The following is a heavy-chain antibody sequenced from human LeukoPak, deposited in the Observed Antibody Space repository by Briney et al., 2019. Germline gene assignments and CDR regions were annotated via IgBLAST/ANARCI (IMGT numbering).Heavy chain of an antibody. CDR1: GGSISSGGYS. D-gene: IGHD3-9*01. CDR3: ARGSYYDILHAFDI. J-gene: IGHJ3*02. CDR2: IYHSGST. V-gene: IGHV4-30-2*01. Sequence: SETLSLTCAVSGGSISSGGYSWSWIRQPPGKGLEWIGYIYHSGSTYHNPSLKSRVTISVDRSKTQFSLKLSSVTAADTAVYYCARGSYYDILHAFDIWGQETMVTVSS.